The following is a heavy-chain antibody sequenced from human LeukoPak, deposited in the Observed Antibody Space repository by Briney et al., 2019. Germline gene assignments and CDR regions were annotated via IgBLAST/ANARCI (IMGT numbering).Heavy chain of an antibody. CDR1: GFTFSSYA. CDR2: ISYDGSIK. D-gene: IGHD3-10*01. Sequence: GGSLRLSCAASGFTFSSYAMHWVRQAPGKGLEWVAAISYDGSIKYSADSVKGRFTISRDNSKNALYLQMDSLRADDTAVYYCARDGATMVRGVIVYWGQGTLVTVSS. V-gene: IGHV3-30*04. CDR3: ARDGATMVRGVIVY. J-gene: IGHJ4*02.